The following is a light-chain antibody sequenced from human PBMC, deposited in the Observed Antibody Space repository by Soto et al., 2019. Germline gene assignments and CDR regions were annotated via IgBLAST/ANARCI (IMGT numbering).Light chain of an antibody. CDR1: QSVSSAY. CDR3: LQRSNWPLT. V-gene: IGKV3D-20*02. CDR2: GAS. Sequence: EIVLTQSPGTLSLSPGERVTLSCRASQSVSSAYLAWYQQKRGQAPRLLIYGASNRATGIPDRFSGSGSGTDFTLTISSLEPEDFGVYYCLQRSNWPLTFGGGTKVDIK. J-gene: IGKJ4*01.